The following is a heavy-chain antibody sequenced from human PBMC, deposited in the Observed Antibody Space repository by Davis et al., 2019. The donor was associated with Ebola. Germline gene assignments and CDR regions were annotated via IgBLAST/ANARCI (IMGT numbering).Heavy chain of an antibody. CDR1: GYTFTTDG. D-gene: IGHD1-26*01. Sequence: ASVKVSCKASGYTFTTDGISWVRQAPGQGLEWMGWISPYNGNTNYAPRVQGRVTLTTDTSTNTAYMELTNLRSDDTAVYYCAREVGETKLDQWGQGTLVTVSS. CDR2: ISPYNGNT. V-gene: IGHV1-18*01. CDR3: AREVGETKLDQ. J-gene: IGHJ4*02.